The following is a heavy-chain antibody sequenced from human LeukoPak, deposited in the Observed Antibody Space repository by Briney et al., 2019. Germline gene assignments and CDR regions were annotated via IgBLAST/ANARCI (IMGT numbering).Heavy chain of an antibody. CDR3: ARGYSGYDAYFDY. CDR1: GYTFTSYG. D-gene: IGHD5-12*01. Sequence: GASVKVSCKASGYTFTSYGISWVRQAPGQGLEWMGWISAYSGGTNYAQKFQGRVTMTRDTSISTAYMELSRLRSDDTAVYYCARGYSGYDAYFDYWGQGTLVTVSS. V-gene: IGHV1-2*02. J-gene: IGHJ4*02. CDR2: ISAYSGGT.